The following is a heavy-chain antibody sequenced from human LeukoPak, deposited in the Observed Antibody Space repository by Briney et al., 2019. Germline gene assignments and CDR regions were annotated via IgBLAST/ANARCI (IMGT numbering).Heavy chain of an antibody. D-gene: IGHD2-2*01. J-gene: IGHJ6*03. CDR2: INPNSGGT. CDR3: ARVYCSSTGCYRGYMDV. V-gene: IGHV1-2*02. Sequence: ASVKVSCKASGYTFTGYYMHWVRQAPGQGLEWMGWINPNSGGTNYAQKFQGRVTMTRDTSISTAYMELSRLRSDDTAVYYCARVYCSSTGCYRGYMDVWGKGTTVTVSS. CDR1: GYTFTGYY.